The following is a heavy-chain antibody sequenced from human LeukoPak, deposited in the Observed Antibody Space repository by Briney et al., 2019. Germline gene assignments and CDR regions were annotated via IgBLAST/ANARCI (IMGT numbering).Heavy chain of an antibody. CDR1: GYTFTSYA. D-gene: IGHD2-2*01. J-gene: IGHJ5*02. V-gene: IGHV1-3*01. CDR2: INAGNGNT. Sequence: GASVKVSCKASGYTFTSYAMHWVRQAPGQRLEWMGWINAGNGNTKYSQKFQGRVTITRDTSASTAYMELSSLRSEDTAVYYCARDYIVVVPAAELDYNWFDPWGQGTLVTVSS. CDR3: ARDYIVVVPAAELDYNWFDP.